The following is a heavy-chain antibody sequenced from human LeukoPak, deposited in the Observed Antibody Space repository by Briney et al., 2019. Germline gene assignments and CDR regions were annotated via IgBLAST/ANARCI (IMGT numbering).Heavy chain of an antibody. J-gene: IGHJ4*02. CDR1: GFTVSSSY. V-gene: IGHV3-53*01. D-gene: IGHD2-2*01. Sequence: PGGSLRLSCAASGFTVSSSYISWVRQAPGKGLEWVSAIYSGDTTYYADSVRGRFTISRDNSKNTLYLLMNSLRAEDTAMYHCARQTGESTNFDNWGQGTLVTVSS. CDR3: ARQTGESTNFDN. CDR2: IYSGDTT.